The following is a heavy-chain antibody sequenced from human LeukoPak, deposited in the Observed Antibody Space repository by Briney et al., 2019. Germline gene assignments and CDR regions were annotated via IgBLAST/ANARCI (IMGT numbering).Heavy chain of an antibody. D-gene: IGHD3-16*02. CDR2: ISGSGGST. CDR3: AKTRYVWGSYRLYRPHYYFDY. CDR1: GFTFSSYA. J-gene: IGHJ4*02. V-gene: IGHV3-23*01. Sequence: PGGSLRLSCAASGFTFSSYAMSWVRQAPGKGLEWVSAISGSGGSTYYADSVKGRFTISRDNSKNTLYLQMNSLRAEDTAVYYCAKTRYVWGSYRLYRPHYYFDYWGQGTLVTVSS.